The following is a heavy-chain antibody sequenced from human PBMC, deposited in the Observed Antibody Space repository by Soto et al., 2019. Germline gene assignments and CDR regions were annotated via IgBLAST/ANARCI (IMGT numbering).Heavy chain of an antibody. D-gene: IGHD3-16*01. CDR1: GFTFSSYG. Sequence: QVQLVESGGGVVQPGGSLRLSCAASGFTFSSYGMYWVRQAPGKGLEWVAIMSYDGSTKYFADSVKGRFTISRDNSQNTLFLQMNSLRAEDTAVYYCARTSFGGLTWRMPPHMTLDAYGMDVWGQGTTVTVSS. CDR2: MSYDGSTK. J-gene: IGHJ6*02. CDR3: ARTSFGGLTWRMPPHMTLDAYGMDV. V-gene: IGHV3-30-3*01.